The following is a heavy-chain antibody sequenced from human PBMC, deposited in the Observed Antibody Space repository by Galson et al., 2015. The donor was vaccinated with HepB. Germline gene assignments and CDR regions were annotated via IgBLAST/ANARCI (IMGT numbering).Heavy chain of an antibody. CDR1: GYTFTSYG. J-gene: IGHJ3*02. CDR2: ISAYNGNT. D-gene: IGHD3-16*02. V-gene: IGHV1-18*04. Sequence: SVKVSCKASGYTFTSYGISWVRQAPGQGLEWMGWISAYNGNTNYAQKLQGRVTMTTDTSTSTAYTELRSLRSDDTAVYYCARDEGFGDYVWGSYRNDAFDIWGQGTMVTVSS. CDR3: ARDEGFGDYVWGSYRNDAFDI.